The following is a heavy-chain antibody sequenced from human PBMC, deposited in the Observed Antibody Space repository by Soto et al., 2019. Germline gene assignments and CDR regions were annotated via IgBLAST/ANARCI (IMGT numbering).Heavy chain of an antibody. CDR3: ALHGGGYTTEYYYYGMDV. V-gene: IGHV1-18*01. D-gene: IGHD1-26*01. CDR2: ISAYNGNT. Sequence: ASVKVSCKASGYTFTSYGISWVRQAPGQGLEWMGWISAYNGNTNYAQKLQGRVTMTTDTSTSTAYMELRSLRSDDTAVYYCALHGGGYTTEYYYYGMDVWGQGTTVTVSS. CDR1: GYTFTSYG. J-gene: IGHJ6*02.